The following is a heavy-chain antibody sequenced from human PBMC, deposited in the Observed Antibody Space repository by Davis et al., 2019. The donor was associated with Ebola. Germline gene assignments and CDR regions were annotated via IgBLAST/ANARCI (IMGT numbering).Heavy chain of an antibody. CDR1: GFTFSSYS. Sequence: GESLKISCAASGFTFSSYSMNWVRQAPGKGLEWVSYISSSSSIIYYADSVKGRFTISRDNAKNSLYLQMNSLRDEDTAVYYCARGYNWNDYWGQGTLVTVSS. D-gene: IGHD1-20*01. CDR2: ISSSSSII. J-gene: IGHJ4*02. V-gene: IGHV3-48*02. CDR3: ARGYNWNDY.